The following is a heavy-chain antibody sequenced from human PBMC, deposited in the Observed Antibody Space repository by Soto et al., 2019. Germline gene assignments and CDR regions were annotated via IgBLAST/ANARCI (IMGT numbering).Heavy chain of an antibody. J-gene: IGHJ6*03. Sequence: PGGSLRLSCAVSGFTFSSFWMHWVRQAPGKGLEWVGRAKNKVNRYTTEYAASVKGRFTISRDESKDSLYLQMNNLKTEDTAVYYCARASPITIFGVAPSSYYYYMDVWGKGTTVTVSS. CDR2: AKNKVNRYTT. CDR3: ARASPITIFGVAPSSYYYYMDV. V-gene: IGHV3-72*01. CDR1: GFTFSSFW. D-gene: IGHD3-3*01.